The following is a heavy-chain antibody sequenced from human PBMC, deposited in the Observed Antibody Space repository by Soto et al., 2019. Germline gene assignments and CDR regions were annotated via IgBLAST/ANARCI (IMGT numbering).Heavy chain of an antibody. J-gene: IGHJ6*02. CDR2: IYYSGST. CDR3: ARARLGYCSGGSCPGPNYYHYGMDV. Sequence: SETLSLTCTVSGGSISSGDYYWSWIRQPPGKGLEWIGYIYYSGSTYYNPSLKSRVTISVDTSKNQFSLKLSSVTAADTAVYYCARARLGYCSGGSCPGPNYYHYGMDVWGQGTTVTVSS. CDR1: GGSISSGDYY. D-gene: IGHD2-15*01. V-gene: IGHV4-30-4*01.